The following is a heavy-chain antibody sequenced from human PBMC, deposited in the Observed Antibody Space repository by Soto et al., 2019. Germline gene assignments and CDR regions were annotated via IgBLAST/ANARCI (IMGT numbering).Heavy chain of an antibody. CDR2: IWYYGSTR. D-gene: IGHD6-13*01. CDR1: GFTFRSYA. V-gene: IGHV3-33*01. Sequence: GGSLRLSCAASGFTFRSYAMHWVRQAPGKGLEWVEGIWYYGSTRYYGDSEKGRYSISRDNSKNMLDLQMNSLRAEDTAVYYCARVASSSSWHIPHFDQWGQGTLVTVSS. CDR3: ARVASSSSWHIPHFDQ. J-gene: IGHJ4*02.